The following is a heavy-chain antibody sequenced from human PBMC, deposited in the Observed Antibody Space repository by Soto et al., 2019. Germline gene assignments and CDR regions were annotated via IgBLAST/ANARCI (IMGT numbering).Heavy chain of an antibody. CDR1: GFTFSSHW. J-gene: IGHJ6*02. V-gene: IGHV3-74*01. Sequence: EVQLVESGGGLVQPGGSLSLSCAASGFTFSSHWMPWVRKAPGKGLVWVSRINNAGSTTDYADSVKGRFTISRDNAKNTLYLQMNSLRAEDTAVYYCARGLLYLYGMDVWGQGTTVTVSS. CDR2: INNAGSTT. D-gene: IGHD2-8*01. CDR3: ARGLLYLYGMDV.